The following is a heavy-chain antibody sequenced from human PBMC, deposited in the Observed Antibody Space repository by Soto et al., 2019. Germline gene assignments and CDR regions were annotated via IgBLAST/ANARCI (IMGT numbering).Heavy chain of an antibody. D-gene: IGHD2-8*02. CDR2: INLDGTKT. CDR3: ARELVHGYLDL. J-gene: IGHJ5*02. CDR1: GFMFGAHW. V-gene: IGHV3-74*01. Sequence: EVQLVEAGGGLVRPGGSLKLSCAASGFMFGAHWMHWVRQGPDKGLVFVARINLDGTKTNYADFVEGRFTISRDNAKKTLYLEMNSLRGDDTAVYFFARELVHGYLDLWGQGDLVTVSS.